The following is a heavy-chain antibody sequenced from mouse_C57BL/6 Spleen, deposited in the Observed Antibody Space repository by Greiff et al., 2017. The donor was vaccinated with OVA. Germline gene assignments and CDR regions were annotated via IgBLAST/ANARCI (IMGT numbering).Heavy chain of an antibody. J-gene: IGHJ3*01. CDR1: GYTFTDYN. CDR3: ARLDDYGGFAY. D-gene: IGHD2-4*01. V-gene: IGHV1-18*01. CDR2: INPNNGGT. Sequence: EVKLQESGPELVKPGASVKIPCKASGYTFTDYNMDWVKQSPGKSLEWIGDINPNNGGTIYNQKFKGKATLTVDKSSSTAYMELRSLTSEDTAVYYCARLDDYGGFAYWGQGTLVTVSA.